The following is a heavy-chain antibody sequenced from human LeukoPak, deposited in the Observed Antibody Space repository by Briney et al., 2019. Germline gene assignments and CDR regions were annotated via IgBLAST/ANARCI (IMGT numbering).Heavy chain of an antibody. D-gene: IGHD2-2*01. CDR2: IIPIFGTA. Sequence: ASVKVSCKASGGTFSSYAISWVRQAPGQGLEWMGGIIPIFGTANYAQKFQGRVTITADKSTSTAYKELSSLRSEDTAVYYCARVRMYCSSTSCYQDSAGYFDYWGQGTLVTVSS. J-gene: IGHJ4*02. V-gene: IGHV1-69*06. CDR1: GGTFSSYA. CDR3: ARVRMYCSSTSCYQDSAGYFDY.